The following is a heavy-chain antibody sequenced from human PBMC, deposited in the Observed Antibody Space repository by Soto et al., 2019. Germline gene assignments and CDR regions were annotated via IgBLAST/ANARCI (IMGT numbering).Heavy chain of an antibody. Sequence: QLLESGGGLVKPGGSLRLSCTASGFSFSNAWMSWVRQAPGKGLEWVGRIKTKTNGATTDYAAPVQGRFSISRDDSKNTLFLQMDSLQTEDTAVYYCTTTSIGLYFDHWGQGTLVTVS. CDR2: IKTKTNGATT. J-gene: IGHJ4*02. V-gene: IGHV3-15*01. D-gene: IGHD3-3*01. CDR3: TTTSIGLYFDH. CDR1: GFSFSNAW.